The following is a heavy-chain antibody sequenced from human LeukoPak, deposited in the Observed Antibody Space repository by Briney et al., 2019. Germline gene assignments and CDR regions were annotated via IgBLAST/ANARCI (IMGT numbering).Heavy chain of an antibody. CDR1: GGTFSSYA. CDR2: IIPIFGTA. V-gene: IGHV1-69*13. J-gene: IGHJ6*04. D-gene: IGHD4-17*01. CDR3: ASATVTNYYYHYGMDV. Sequence: SVKVSCKASGGTFSSYAISWVRQAPGQGLEWMGGIIPIFGTANYAQKFQGRVTITADESTSTAYMELSSLRSEDTAVYYCASATVTNYYYHYGMDVWGKGTTVTVSS.